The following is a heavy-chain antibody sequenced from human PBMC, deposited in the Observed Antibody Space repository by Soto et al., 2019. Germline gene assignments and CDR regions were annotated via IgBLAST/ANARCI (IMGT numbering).Heavy chain of an antibody. CDR1: GYMFTKYG. CDR2: ISAFSGYT. J-gene: IGHJ3*01. V-gene: IGHV1-18*01. D-gene: IGHD2-2*01. CDR3: SRGRTVVVPAATPDALDL. Sequence: QVQLVQSGAEVKKPGASVKVSCKATGYMFTKYGITWGRQAPGQGLEWMGWISAFSGYTHSGPKVQARRAMTTAASTSTAYMEMRSLRSDDTDVYYCSRGRTVVVPAATPDALDLWGQGTMVTVS.